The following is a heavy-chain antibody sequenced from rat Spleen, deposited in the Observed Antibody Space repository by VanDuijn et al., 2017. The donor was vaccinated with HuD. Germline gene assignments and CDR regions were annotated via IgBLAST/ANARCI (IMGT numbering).Heavy chain of an antibody. D-gene: IGHD1-2*01. CDR1: GFIFSNYY. J-gene: IGHJ2*01. Sequence: EVQLVESGGGLVQPGRSMSLSCAASGFIFSNYYMVWVRQAPTKGLEWVASITTGGSHTYYRDSVKGRFTISRDNAKNTLYLQVDSLRAEDTATYYCASITSAAYFDYWGQGVMVTVSS. V-gene: IGHV5-25*01. CDR2: ITTGGSHT. CDR3: ASITSAAYFDY.